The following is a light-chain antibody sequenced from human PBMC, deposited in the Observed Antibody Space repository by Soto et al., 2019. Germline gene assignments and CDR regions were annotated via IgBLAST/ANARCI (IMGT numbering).Light chain of an antibody. CDR3: MQALQTPIT. CDR2: LGS. V-gene: IGKV2-28*01. Sequence: DVVMTQTPLSLSVAPGQPASISCRSSHSLLHSNGYNYLDWYLQKPGQSPQLLIYLGSNRSSGVPDRFSGSGSGTDFTLKISRVEAEDVGVYYCMQALQTPITFGQGTRLEIK. J-gene: IGKJ5*01. CDR1: HSLLHSNGYNY.